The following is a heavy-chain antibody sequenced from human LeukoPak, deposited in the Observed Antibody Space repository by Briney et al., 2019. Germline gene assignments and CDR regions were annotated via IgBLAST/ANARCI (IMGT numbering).Heavy chain of an antibody. J-gene: IGHJ3*02. Sequence: PSQTLSLTCTVSGGSISSGSYYWSWIRQPAGKGLEWIGRIYTSGSTNYNPSLKSRVTISVDTSKNQFSLKLSSVTAADTAVSYCARDGFGDTMVRGVISDAFDIWGQGTMVTVSS. D-gene: IGHD3-10*01. CDR1: GGSISSGSYY. CDR2: IYTSGST. CDR3: ARDGFGDTMVRGVISDAFDI. V-gene: IGHV4-61*02.